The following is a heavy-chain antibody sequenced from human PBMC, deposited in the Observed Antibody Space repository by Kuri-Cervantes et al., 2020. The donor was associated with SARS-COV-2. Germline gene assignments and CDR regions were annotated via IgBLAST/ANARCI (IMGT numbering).Heavy chain of an antibody. CDR2: INWNGGST. CDR1: GFTFDDYG. Sequence: GESLKISCAASGFTFDDYGMSWVRQAPGKGLEWVSGINWNGGSTGYADSAKGRFTISRDNAKNSLYLQMNSLRAEDTALYYCARVDGGWYGGEYYFDYWGQGTLITVSS. D-gene: IGHD6-19*01. J-gene: IGHJ4*02. V-gene: IGHV3-20*04. CDR3: ARVDGGWYGGEYYFDY.